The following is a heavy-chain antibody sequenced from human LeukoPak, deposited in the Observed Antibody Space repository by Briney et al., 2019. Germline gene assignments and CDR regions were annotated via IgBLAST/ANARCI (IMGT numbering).Heavy chain of an antibody. CDR3: AKGRSSGRYGPYYGMDV. D-gene: IGHD6-19*01. V-gene: IGHV3-9*01. Sequence: PGGSLRLSCAASGFTFDDYAMHWVRQAPGKGLEWVSGIGWNSGSIGYADSVKGRFTISRDNAKNSLYLQMNSLRAEDTALYYCAKGRSSGRYGPYYGMDVWGQGTTVTVSS. CDR1: GFTFDDYA. CDR2: IGWNSGSI. J-gene: IGHJ6*02.